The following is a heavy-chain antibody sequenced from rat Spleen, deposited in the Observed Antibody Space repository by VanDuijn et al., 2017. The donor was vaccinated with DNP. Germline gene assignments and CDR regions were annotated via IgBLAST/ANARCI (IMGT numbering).Heavy chain of an antibody. J-gene: IGHJ4*01. CDR2: MWYDGDT. V-gene: IGHV2-16*01. D-gene: IGHD1-9*01. CDR3: ARYYGYNYYAMDA. Sequence: QVQLKESGPGLVQPSETLSLTCTVSGFSLTSSRVSWVRQPSGKGPEWMGRMWYDGDTAYNSGLKSRLRISRDTSKSQVFLKMNSLQTEDTAMYFCARYYGYNYYAMDAWGQGTSVTVSS. CDR1: GFSLTSSR.